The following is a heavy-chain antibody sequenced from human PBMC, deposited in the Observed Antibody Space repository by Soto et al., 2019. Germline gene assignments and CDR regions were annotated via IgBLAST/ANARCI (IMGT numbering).Heavy chain of an antibody. CDR2: FDPEDGET. CDR1: GYTLTELS. V-gene: IGHV1-24*01. Sequence: ASVKVSCKVSGYTLTELSMHWVRQAPGKGLEWMGGFDPEDGETIYAQKFQGRVTMTEDTSTDTAYMELSSLRSEDTAVYYCATARAGCGGDCYYSDYWGQGTLVTVSS. J-gene: IGHJ4*02. CDR3: ATARAGCGGDCYYSDY. D-gene: IGHD2-21*02.